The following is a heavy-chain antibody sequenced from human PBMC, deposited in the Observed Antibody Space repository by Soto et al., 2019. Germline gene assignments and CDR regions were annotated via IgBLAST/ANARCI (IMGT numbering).Heavy chain of an antibody. CDR1: GFTFSNYA. V-gene: IGHV3-23*01. CDR2: ISGSGGSI. D-gene: IGHD3-22*01. Sequence: GGSLRLSCAASGFTFSNYAMSWVRQAPGKGLEWVSAISGSGGSIYYADSVKGRFTISRDNSKNTLYLQMNSLRAEDTAVYYCATHYYDSSGYSHDAFDIWGQGTMVTVSS. CDR3: ATHYYDSSGYSHDAFDI. J-gene: IGHJ3*02.